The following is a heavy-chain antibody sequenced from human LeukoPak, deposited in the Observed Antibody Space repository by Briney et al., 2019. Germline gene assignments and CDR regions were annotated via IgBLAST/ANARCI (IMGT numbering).Heavy chain of an antibody. J-gene: IGHJ3*01. CDR3: ARVRWLQYDYDAFDF. CDR2: INTKIGKV. Sequence: ASVKVSCKGFQYTFTSYPMNWVRQAPGQGLEWIGSINTKIGKVTYAQAFKGRFVFSLDTAASTAYLQISSLKAEDTAVYYCARVRWLQYDYDAFDFWGQGTVLTVSS. CDR1: QYTFTSYP. D-gene: IGHD5-24*01. V-gene: IGHV7-4-1*02.